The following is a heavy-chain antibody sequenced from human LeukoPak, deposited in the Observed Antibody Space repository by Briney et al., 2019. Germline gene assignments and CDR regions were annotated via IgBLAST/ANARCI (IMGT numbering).Heavy chain of an antibody. CDR2: IYYSGST. CDR3: ARAFSYYYYYMDV. V-gene: IGHV4-39*07. Sequence: SETLSLTCTVSGGSISSSSYYWGWIRHPPGKGLEWIGSIYYSGSTYYNPSLKSRVTISVDTSKNQFSLKLSSATAADTAVYYCARAFSYYYYYMDVWGKGTTVTVSS. J-gene: IGHJ6*03. CDR1: GGSISSSSYY.